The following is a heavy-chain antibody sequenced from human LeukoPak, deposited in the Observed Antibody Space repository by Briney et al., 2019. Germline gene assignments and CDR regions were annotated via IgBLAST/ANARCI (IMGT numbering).Heavy chain of an antibody. J-gene: IGHJ2*01. CDR2: IYYSGNT. V-gene: IGHV4-30-4*07. Sequence: SETLSLTCAVSGGSISSGGYSWSWIRQPPGKGLEWIGYIYYSGNTYYNPSLKSRVTISVDTSKNQFSLKLSSVTAADTAVYYCARVQGGYFDLWGRGTLVTVSS. D-gene: IGHD1-26*01. CDR3: ARVQGGYFDL. CDR1: GGSISSGGYS.